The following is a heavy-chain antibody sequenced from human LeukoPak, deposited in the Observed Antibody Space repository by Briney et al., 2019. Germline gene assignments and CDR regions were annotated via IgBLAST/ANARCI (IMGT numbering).Heavy chain of an antibody. CDR3: ARGEVDYGDYAWFDP. CDR1: GGSFSGYY. D-gene: IGHD4-17*01. J-gene: IGHJ5*02. Sequence: SKTLSLTCAVYGGSFSGYYWSWIRQPPGKGLEWIGEINHSGSTNYNPSLKSRVTISVDTSKNQFSLKLSSVAAADTAVYYCARGEVDYGDYAWFDPWGQGTLVTVSS. CDR2: INHSGST. V-gene: IGHV4-34*01.